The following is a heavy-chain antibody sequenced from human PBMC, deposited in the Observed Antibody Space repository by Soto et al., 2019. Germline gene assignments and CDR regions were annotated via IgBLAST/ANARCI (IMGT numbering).Heavy chain of an antibody. V-gene: IGHV4-31*03. CDR1: GGSINSGGYY. Sequence: QVQLQESGPGLVKPSQTLSLICTVSGGSINSGGYYWSWIRQHPGKGPEWIGYIYYSGSTYYNPYLTSRVTISAGASENQFSLKLSSVTAAETDVYCCARAYRQSRYSISWVFDSWGQGTLGNVSS. CDR2: IYYSGST. D-gene: IGHD6-13*01. J-gene: IGHJ4*02. CDR3: ARAYRQSRYSISWVFDS.